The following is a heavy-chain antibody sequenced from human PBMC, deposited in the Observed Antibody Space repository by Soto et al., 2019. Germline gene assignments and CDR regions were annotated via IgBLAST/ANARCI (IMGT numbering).Heavy chain of an antibody. Sequence: SETLSLTCTVSGGSISSSSYYWGWIRQPPGKGLEWIGSIYYSGSTNYNPSLKSRVTISVDTSKNQFSLKLSSVTAADTGVYYCARTHSSSWSPFDYWGQGTQVTVSS. V-gene: IGHV4-39*07. J-gene: IGHJ4*02. D-gene: IGHD6-13*01. CDR3: ARTHSSSWSPFDY. CDR1: GGSISSSSYY. CDR2: IYYSGST.